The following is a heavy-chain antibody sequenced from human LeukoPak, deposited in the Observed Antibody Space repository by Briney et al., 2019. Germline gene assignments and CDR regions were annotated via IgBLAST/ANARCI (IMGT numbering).Heavy chain of an antibody. D-gene: IGHD3-10*01. CDR2: INHSGST. J-gene: IGHJ4*02. Sequence: SETLSLTCAVYGGSFSGYYWSWIRQPPGKGLEWIGEINHSGSTNYNPSLKSRVTISVDTSKNQFSLKLSSVTAADTAVYYCAGGYYYGSGNWGQGTLVTVSS. CDR1: GGSFSGYY. CDR3: AGGYYYGSGN. V-gene: IGHV4-34*01.